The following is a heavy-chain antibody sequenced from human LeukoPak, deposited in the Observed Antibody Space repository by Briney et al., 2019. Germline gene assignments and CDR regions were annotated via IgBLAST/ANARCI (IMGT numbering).Heavy chain of an antibody. J-gene: IGHJ4*02. Sequence: GSSVKVSCKASGGTFSSYAISWVRQASGQGLEWMGRIIPIFGTANYAQKFQGRVTITTDESTSTAYMELSSLRSEDTAVYYCASTPYDSSGYLRPWGEGTLVTVSS. V-gene: IGHV1-69*05. CDR2: IIPIFGTA. CDR3: ASTPYDSSGYLRP. D-gene: IGHD3-22*01. CDR1: GGTFSSYA.